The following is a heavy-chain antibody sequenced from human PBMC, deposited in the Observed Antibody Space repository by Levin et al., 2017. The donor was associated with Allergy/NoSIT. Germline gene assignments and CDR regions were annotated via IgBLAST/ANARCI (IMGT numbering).Heavy chain of an antibody. J-gene: IGHJ4*02. CDR1: GGTFSSYA. Sequence: KISCKASGGTFSSYAISWVRQAPGQGLEWMGGIIPIFGTANYAQKFQGRVTITADESTSTAYMELSSLRSEDTAVYYCAREGSSGWRDFDYWGQGTLVTVSS. D-gene: IGHD6-19*01. CDR3: AREGSSGWRDFDY. V-gene: IGHV1-69*01. CDR2: IIPIFGTA.